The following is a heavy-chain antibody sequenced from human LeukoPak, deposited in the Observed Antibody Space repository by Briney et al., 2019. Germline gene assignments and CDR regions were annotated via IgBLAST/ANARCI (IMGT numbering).Heavy chain of an antibody. V-gene: IGHV3-33*01. CDR3: ARGQYSPDY. D-gene: IGHD2-15*01. J-gene: IGHJ4*02. CDR1: GFTLSSYG. CDR2: IWYDGSNK. Sequence: GRSLRLSCAASGFTLSSYGMHWVRQAPGTGLEWVALIWYDGSNKYYTDSVKGRFTISRDNSKNTLYLQMNSLRAEDTAVYYCARGQYSPDYWGQGTLVTVSS.